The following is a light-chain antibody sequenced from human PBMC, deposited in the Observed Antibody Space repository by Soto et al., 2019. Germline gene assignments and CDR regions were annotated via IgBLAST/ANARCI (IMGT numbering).Light chain of an antibody. CDR1: SSDVGGYNY. CDR2: DVS. J-gene: IGLJ1*01. CDR3: SSYTTSNTRQIV. V-gene: IGLV2-14*03. Sequence: QSALTQPASVSGSPGQSITISCTGTSSDVGGYNYVSWYQHHPGKAPKLMIFDVSNLPSGVSNRFSGSKSGNTASLTISGLQPEDEADYYCSSYTTSNTRQIVFGTGPKVTVL.